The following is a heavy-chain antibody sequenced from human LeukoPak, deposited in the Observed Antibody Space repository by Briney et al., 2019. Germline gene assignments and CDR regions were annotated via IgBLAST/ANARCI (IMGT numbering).Heavy chain of an antibody. Sequence: SETLSLTCTVSGGSISSYYWSWIRQPAGKGLEWIGHIYTSGSTNYNPSLKSRVTMSVDTSKNQFSLKLSSVTAADTAVYYCARGLYAGYYNYMDVWGKGTTVTISS. J-gene: IGHJ6*03. CDR2: IYTSGST. D-gene: IGHD3-10*01. V-gene: IGHV4-4*07. CDR3: ARGLYAGYYNYMDV. CDR1: GGSISSYY.